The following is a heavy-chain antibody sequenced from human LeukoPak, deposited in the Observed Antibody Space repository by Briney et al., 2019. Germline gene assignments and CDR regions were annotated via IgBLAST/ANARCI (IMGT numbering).Heavy chain of an antibody. D-gene: IGHD3-22*01. Sequence: GGSLRLSCAASGFTFSSYAMSWVRRAPGKGLEWVSGITTSGGSASYADSVKGRFTISRDNPGNTLFMEMHSLRAEDTAFYYCAIMRPYYDGRVYSVQWGQGTLVTVSS. CDR1: GFTFSSYA. CDR3: AIMRPYYDGRVYSVQ. J-gene: IGHJ4*02. CDR2: ITTSGGSA. V-gene: IGHV3-23*01.